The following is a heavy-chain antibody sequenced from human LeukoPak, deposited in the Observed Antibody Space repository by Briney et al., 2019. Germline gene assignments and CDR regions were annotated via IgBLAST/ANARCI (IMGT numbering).Heavy chain of an antibody. Sequence: PSETLSLTCTVSGGSISSYYWSWIRQPAGKELEWIGRIYTSGSTNYNPSLKSRVTISVDKSKNQFSLKLSSVTAADTAVYYCASGPGVGYDFWSGTPSYYYYYMDVWGKGTTVTVSS. V-gene: IGHV4-4*07. CDR3: ASGPGVGYDFWSGTPSYYYYYMDV. D-gene: IGHD3-3*01. CDR1: GGSISSYY. CDR2: IYTSGST. J-gene: IGHJ6*03.